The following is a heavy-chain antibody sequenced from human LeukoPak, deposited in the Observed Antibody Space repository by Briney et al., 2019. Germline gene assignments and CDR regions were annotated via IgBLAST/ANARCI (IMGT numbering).Heavy chain of an antibody. CDR1: GYSFTSYW. CDR2: IYPGDSDT. V-gene: IGHV5-51*01. D-gene: IGHD3-22*01. CDR3: ARHRPGVYDSSDHNDAFDI. Sequence: GESLKISCKGSGYSFTSYWIGWVRQMPGKGLEWMGIIYPGDSDTRYSPSFQGQVTISADKSISTAYLQWSSLKASDTAMYYCARHRPGVYDSSDHNDAFDIWGQGTMVTVSS. J-gene: IGHJ3*02.